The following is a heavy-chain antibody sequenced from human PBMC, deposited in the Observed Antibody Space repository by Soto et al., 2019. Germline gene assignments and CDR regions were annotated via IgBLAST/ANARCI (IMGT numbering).Heavy chain of an antibody. J-gene: IGHJ6*02. Sequence: SETLSLTCAVSGGSISSGGYYWSWIRQHPGKGLEWIGYIYYSGSTNYNPSLKSRVTISVDTSKNQFSLKLSSVTAADTAVYYCARQGPYGMDVWGQGTTVTVS. V-gene: IGHV4-31*11. CDR1: GGSISSGGYY. CDR2: IYYSGST. CDR3: ARQGPYGMDV.